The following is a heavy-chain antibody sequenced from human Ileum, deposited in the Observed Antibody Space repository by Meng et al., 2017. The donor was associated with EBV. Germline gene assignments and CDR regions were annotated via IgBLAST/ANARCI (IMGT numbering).Heavy chain of an antibody. D-gene: IGHD2-8*02. CDR2: MYDSDSGKA. CDR3: AYYTAGRGGVGS. CDR1: GASVSSGGYH. J-gene: IGHJ4*02. Sequence: QVQLQESCPGLVKPSETLSLPCSVSGASVSSGGYHWSWIRQPPGKGLEWIGCMYDSDSGKAKYNPSLNSRVIISLDTSKNHFVLKLTSVTAADTAVYYCAYYTAGRGGVGSWGQGTLVTVSS. V-gene: IGHV4-61*03.